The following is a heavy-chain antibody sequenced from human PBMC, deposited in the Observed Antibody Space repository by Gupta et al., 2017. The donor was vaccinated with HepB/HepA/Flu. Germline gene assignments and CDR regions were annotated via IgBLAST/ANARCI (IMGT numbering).Heavy chain of an antibody. D-gene: IGHD2-2*01. J-gene: IGHJ4*02. Sequence: QVQLVQSGAEVKKPGASVKVSCKASGYTFTGYYMHWVRQAPGQGLEWMGWINPNSGGTNYAQKFQGRVTMTRDTSISTAYMELSRLRSDDTAVYYCARDLCSSTSCSTRYFDYWGQGTLVTVSS. V-gene: IGHV1-2*02. CDR2: INPNSGGT. CDR1: GYTFTGYY. CDR3: ARDLCSSTSCSTRYFDY.